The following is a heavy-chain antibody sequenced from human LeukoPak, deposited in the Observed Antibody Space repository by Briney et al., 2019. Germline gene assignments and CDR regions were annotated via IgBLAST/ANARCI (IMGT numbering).Heavy chain of an antibody. Sequence: GGSLRLSCAASGFTFDDYAMHWVRHAPGKGLEWVSGISWNSGSIGYADSVKGRFTISGDNAKNSLYLQMNSLGAEDTAVYYCAGHYDSSGYRVDVFDIWGQGTMVTVSS. CDR3: AGHYDSSGYRVDVFDI. CDR2: ISWNSGSI. CDR1: GFTFDDYA. V-gene: IGHV3-9*01. D-gene: IGHD3-22*01. J-gene: IGHJ3*02.